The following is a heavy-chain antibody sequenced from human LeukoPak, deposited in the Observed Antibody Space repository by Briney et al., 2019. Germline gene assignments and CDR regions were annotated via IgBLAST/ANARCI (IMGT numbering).Heavy chain of an antibody. CDR1: GGSISSGGYY. Sequence: SQTLSLTCTVSGGSISSGGYYWSWIRQHPGKGLEWIGYIYYSGSTYHNPSLKSRVTISVDTSKNQFSLKLSSVTAADTAVYYCARAQGVVAASNWFDPWGQGTLVTVSS. D-gene: IGHD2-15*01. CDR3: ARAQGVVAASNWFDP. V-gene: IGHV4-31*03. J-gene: IGHJ5*02. CDR2: IYYSGST.